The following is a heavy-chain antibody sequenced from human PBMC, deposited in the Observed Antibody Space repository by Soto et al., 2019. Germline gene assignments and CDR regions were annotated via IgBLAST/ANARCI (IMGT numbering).Heavy chain of an antibody. J-gene: IGHJ6*02. D-gene: IGHD3-10*01. CDR3: ARHGAYNTSVYYCSGMNV. V-gene: IGHV4-39*01. CDR2: GDYGGRT. CDR1: GGFINNRAYY. Sequence: QVHLQESGPGLVNPSETLSLTCTVAGGFINNRAYYWGWIRQPPGKGLDCIARGDYGGRTYYITSLKCRVTFALDTSKIRFSLELSSVTAADKAVYYCARHGAYNTSVYYCSGMNVWGHCTTVTVSS.